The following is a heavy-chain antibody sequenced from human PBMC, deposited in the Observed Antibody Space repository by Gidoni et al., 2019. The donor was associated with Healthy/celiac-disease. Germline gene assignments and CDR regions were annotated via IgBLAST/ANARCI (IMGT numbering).Heavy chain of an antibody. CDR1: GGSFSGYY. J-gene: IGHJ4*02. CDR2: INHSGST. CDR3: ARSSYDSSGYELPFDY. D-gene: IGHD3-22*01. V-gene: IGHV4-34*01. Sequence: QVQLQQWGAGLLKPSETLSLTCAVYGGSFSGYYWSWIRQPPRKGLEWIGEINHSGSTNYNPSLKSRVTISVDTSKNQFSLKLSSVTAADTAVYYCARSSYDSSGYELPFDYWGQGTLVTISS.